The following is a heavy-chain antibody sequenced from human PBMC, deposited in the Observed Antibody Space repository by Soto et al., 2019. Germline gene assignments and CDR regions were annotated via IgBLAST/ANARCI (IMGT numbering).Heavy chain of an antibody. CDR1: GFTFNNYA. CDR2: ISYDGSNK. CDR3: ARDGGISPYYYYYMDV. Sequence: PGGSLRLSCAASGFTFNNYAMNWVRQAPGKGLEWVAIISYDGSNKYYADSVKGRFTISRDNSKNTLYLQMNSLRAEDTAVYYCARDGGISPYYYYYMDVWGKGTTVTVSS. V-gene: IGHV3-33*08. D-gene: IGHD3-16*01. J-gene: IGHJ6*03.